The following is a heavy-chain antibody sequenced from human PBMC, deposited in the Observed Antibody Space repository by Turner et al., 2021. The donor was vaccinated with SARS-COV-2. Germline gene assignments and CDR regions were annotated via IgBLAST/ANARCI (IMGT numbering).Heavy chain of an antibody. CDR2: ISYDGSNK. V-gene: IGHV3-30-3*01. CDR3: ARDTTHWGCELLFDY. Sequence: QVQLVESGGGVVQPGRSLTLSCAASGFTFSSYAMHWVRQAPGKGLEWVAFISYDGSNKYYAYSVKGRFTISRDNSKNTLYLQMNSLRAEDTAVYYCARDTTHWGCELLFDYWGQGTLVTVSS. D-gene: IGHD1-26*01. J-gene: IGHJ4*02. CDR1: GFTFSSYA.